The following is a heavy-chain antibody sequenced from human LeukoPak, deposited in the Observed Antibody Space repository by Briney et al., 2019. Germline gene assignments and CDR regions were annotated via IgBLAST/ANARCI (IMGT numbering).Heavy chain of an antibody. D-gene: IGHD2-2*02. Sequence: KPSQTLSLTCAVYGGSFSGYYWSWIRQPPGKGLEWIGEINHSGSTNYNPSLKSRVSISVDTSKNQFSLKLSSVTAADTAVYYCARGYCSSTSCYNYFDYWGQGTLVTVSS. CDR2: INHSGST. J-gene: IGHJ4*02. CDR1: GGSFSGYY. CDR3: ARGYCSSTSCYNYFDY. V-gene: IGHV4-34*01.